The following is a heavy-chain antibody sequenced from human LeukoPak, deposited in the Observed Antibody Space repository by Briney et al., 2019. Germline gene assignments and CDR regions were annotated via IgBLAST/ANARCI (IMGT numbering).Heavy chain of an antibody. D-gene: IGHD6-6*01. CDR3: ARISSKAARPDWFDP. CDR2: IYISGSGST. CDR1: GGSISSYY. J-gene: IGHJ5*02. V-gene: IGHV4-4*07. Sequence: PSETLSLTCTVSGGSISSYYWIWIRQPAGKGLEWIGRIYISGSGSTNYNPSLKSRVTMSVDMSKNQFSLKLSSVTAADTAVYYCARISSKAARPDWFDPWGQGTLVTVSS.